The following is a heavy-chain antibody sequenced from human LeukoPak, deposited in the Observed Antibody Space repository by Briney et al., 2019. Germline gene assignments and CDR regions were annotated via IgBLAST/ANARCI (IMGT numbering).Heavy chain of an antibody. CDR1: GAXITSYY. D-gene: IGHD1-26*01. Sequence: PSETLSLTCTASGAXITSYYWSWSPHPPGKGLKWIVYMYYSGSTNYNPSLKSRVTISLDTSKNQFSLKLRSVTAADTAVYYCARGGSIVGATPHDTFDIWGQGTMVTVSS. J-gene: IGHJ3*02. CDR2: MYYSGST. V-gene: IGHV4-59*01. CDR3: ARGGSIVGATPHDTFDI.